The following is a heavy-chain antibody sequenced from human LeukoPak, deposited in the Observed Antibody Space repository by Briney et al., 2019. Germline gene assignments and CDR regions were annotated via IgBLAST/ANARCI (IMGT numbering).Heavy chain of an antibody. CDR1: GFTFSSYS. CDR2: ISSSSSSYI. D-gene: IGHD3-10*01. Sequence: GGSLRLSCAASGFTFSSYSMDWVRQAPGKGLEWVSSISSSSSSYIYYADSVKGRFTISRDNAKNSLYLQMNSLRAEDTAVYYCARAGSGGSGSYYFDYWGQGTLVTVSS. V-gene: IGHV3-21*01. CDR3: ARAGSGGSGSYYFDY. J-gene: IGHJ4*02.